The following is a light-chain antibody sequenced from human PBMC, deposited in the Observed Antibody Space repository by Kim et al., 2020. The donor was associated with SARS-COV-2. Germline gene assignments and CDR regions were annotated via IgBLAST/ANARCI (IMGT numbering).Light chain of an antibody. CDR3: QQDYYPWT. V-gene: IGKV3D-7*01. CDR2: GAS. CDR1: QSVISSY. J-gene: IGKJ1*01. Sequence: EIVMTQSPGTLSLSPGERATLSCRASQSVISSYLSWYQQKPGQAPRLLIYGASTRATGIPARFSGSGSGTDFTLTISSLQPEDFAVYYCQQDYYPWTFGQGTKVDIK.